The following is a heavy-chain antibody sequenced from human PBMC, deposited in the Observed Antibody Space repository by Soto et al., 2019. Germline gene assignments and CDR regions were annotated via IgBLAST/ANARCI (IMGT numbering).Heavy chain of an antibody. Sequence: SGPTLVNPTQTLTLTCTFSGFSLSTSGVGVGWIRQPPGKALEWLALIYWDDDKRYSPSLKSRLTITKDTSKNQVVLTMTNMDPVDTATYYCAHSKASRVLRFLEWLDWFDPWGQGTLVTVSS. D-gene: IGHD3-3*01. CDR1: GFSLSTSGVG. CDR2: IYWDDDK. CDR3: AHSKASRVLRFLEWLDWFDP. V-gene: IGHV2-5*02. J-gene: IGHJ5*02.